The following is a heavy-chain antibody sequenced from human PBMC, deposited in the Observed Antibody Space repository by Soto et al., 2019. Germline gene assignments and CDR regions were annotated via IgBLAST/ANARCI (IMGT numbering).Heavy chain of an antibody. CDR1: GFTFSSYG. Sequence: QVQLVESGGGVVQPGRSLRLSCAASGFTFSSYGMHWVRQAPGKGLEWVAVISYDGSNKYYADSVKGRFTISRDNSKNTLYLQMNSLRAEDTAVYYCAKGSRRTPYYFDYWGQGTLVTVSS. D-gene: IGHD3-10*01. CDR3: AKGSRRTPYYFDY. V-gene: IGHV3-30*18. CDR2: ISYDGSNK. J-gene: IGHJ4*02.